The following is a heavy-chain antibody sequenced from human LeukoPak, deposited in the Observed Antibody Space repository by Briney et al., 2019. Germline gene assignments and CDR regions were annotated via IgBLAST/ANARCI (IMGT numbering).Heavy chain of an antibody. V-gene: IGHV3-23*01. CDR2: ITASGLTP. CDR3: VQDRLLGA. J-gene: IGHJ5*02. Sequence: GGSLRLSCAASGFTFSDYAMNWVRQAPGKGLEWVSLITASGLTPFYADSVKGRFTTSRDNSKNKLYLQMNSLRDDDTALYYCVQDRLLGAWGLGTLVTVSS. CDR1: GFTFSDYA. D-gene: IGHD3-10*01.